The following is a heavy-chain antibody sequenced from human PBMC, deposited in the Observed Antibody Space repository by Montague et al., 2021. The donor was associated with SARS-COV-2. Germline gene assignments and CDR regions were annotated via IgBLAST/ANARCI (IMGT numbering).Heavy chain of an antibody. V-gene: IGHV4-39*01. J-gene: IGHJ4*02. CDR1: GGSISSSSYY. Sequence: SETLSLTCTVSGGSISSSSYYWGWIRQPPGKGLEWIGSIYYSGSTYYNPSLKSRVTISVDTSKNQFSLRLSSVTAAGTAVYYCARGTLSVNMALVVLLGGLYYFDSWGQGTLVAVSS. CDR2: IYYSGST. D-gene: IGHD4/OR15-4a*01. CDR3: ARGTLSVNMALVVLLGGLYYFDS.